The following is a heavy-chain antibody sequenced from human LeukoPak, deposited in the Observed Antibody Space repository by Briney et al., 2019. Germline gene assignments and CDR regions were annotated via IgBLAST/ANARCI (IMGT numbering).Heavy chain of an antibody. D-gene: IGHD7-27*01. CDR2: IGGSGGDI. Sequence: GGSLRLSCAASGFTFSTYTMYWVRQPPGKGLEWVSIIGGSGGDIHYADSVKGRFTISRDNSKNTLYLQMNSLRVEDTAIYYCAIDPNWGIHYWGQGVLVTVSS. J-gene: IGHJ4*02. CDR1: GFTFSTYT. CDR3: AIDPNWGIHY. V-gene: IGHV3-23*01.